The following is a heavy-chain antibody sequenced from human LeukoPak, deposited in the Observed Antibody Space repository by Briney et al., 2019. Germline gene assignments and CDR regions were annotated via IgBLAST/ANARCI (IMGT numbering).Heavy chain of an antibody. Sequence: GGSLRLSCAASGFTFSNYGMHWVRQAPGKGLEWVAFIRYDGSNKYYADSVKGRFTISRDNSKNTLYLQMNSLRAEDTAVYYCAKVFITMVRGVIAGSDYWGQGTLVTVSS. CDR3: AKVFITMVRGVIAGSDY. CDR1: GFTFSNYG. V-gene: IGHV3-30*02. CDR2: IRYDGSNK. J-gene: IGHJ4*02. D-gene: IGHD3-10*01.